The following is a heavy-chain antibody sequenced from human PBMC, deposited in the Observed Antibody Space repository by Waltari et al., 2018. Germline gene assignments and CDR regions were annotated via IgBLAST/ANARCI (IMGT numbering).Heavy chain of an antibody. V-gene: IGHV3-33*01. Sequence: QVXMXXSGGXVVXPGXSLRLSCVVXGFTFNNYGFHWVRQAPGKGLEWVAVIRYDXSNQNXVDSVXGRFTVSKDNXKNTLYLQMNSLRVEDTXVYYCGRAXYTDFXSGNYIESGNDXWGQGTLVTVSS. D-gene: IGHD3-3*01. J-gene: IGHJ4*02. CDR2: IRYDXSNQ. CDR3: GRAXYTDFXSGNYIESGNDX. CDR1: GFTFNNYG.